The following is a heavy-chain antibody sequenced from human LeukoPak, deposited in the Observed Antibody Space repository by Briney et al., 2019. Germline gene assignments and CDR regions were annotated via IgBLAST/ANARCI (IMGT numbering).Heavy chain of an antibody. CDR3: ARHRKPRIAVAGTYYFDY. V-gene: IGHV4-59*08. CDR2: IYYSGST. Sequence: SETLSLTCTVSGGSISSYYWSWLRQPPGKGLEWIGYIYYSGSTNYNPSLKSRVTISVDTSKNQFSLKLSSVTAADTAVYYCARHRKPRIAVAGTYYFDYWGQGTLVTVSS. J-gene: IGHJ4*02. CDR1: GGSISSYY. D-gene: IGHD6-19*01.